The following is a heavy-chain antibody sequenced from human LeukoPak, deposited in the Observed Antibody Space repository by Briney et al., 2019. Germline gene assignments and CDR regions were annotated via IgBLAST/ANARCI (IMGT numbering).Heavy chain of an antibody. V-gene: IGHV5-10-1*01. CDR3: ARQWCSDGSCQDDAFDI. CDR2: IDPSDSYT. Sequence: GESLKISCKGSGYSFTSYWISWVRQMPGKGLEWMGRIDPSDSYTNYSPSFQGHVTISADKSISTAYLQWSSLKASDTAMYYCARQWCSDGSCQDDAFDIWGQGTMVTVSS. CDR1: GYSFTSYW. J-gene: IGHJ3*02. D-gene: IGHD2-15*01.